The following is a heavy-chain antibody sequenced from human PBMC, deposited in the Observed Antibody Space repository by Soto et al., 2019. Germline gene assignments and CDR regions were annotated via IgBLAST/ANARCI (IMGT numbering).Heavy chain of an antibody. D-gene: IGHD6-13*01. J-gene: IGHJ4*02. V-gene: IGHV3-21*01. Sequence: PGGSLRLSCASSGCTFSSYSMNWVRQAPGKGLEWVSSISSSSSYIYYADSVKGRFTISRDNAKNSLYLQMNSLRAEDTAVYYCARDRIALPLDYWGQGTLVTVSS. CDR2: ISSSSSYI. CDR1: GCTFSSYS. CDR3: ARDRIALPLDY.